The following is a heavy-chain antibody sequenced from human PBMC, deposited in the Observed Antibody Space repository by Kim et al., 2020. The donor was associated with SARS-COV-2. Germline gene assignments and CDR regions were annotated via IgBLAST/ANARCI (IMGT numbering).Heavy chain of an antibody. V-gene: IGHV1-46*01. J-gene: IGHJ5*02. Sequence: KCQDRVTMTRDTSPSTVYMGLSSLRSEDTAVYYCARASVALGTRFDPWGQGTLVTVSS. CDR3: ARASVALGTRFDP. D-gene: IGHD6-19*01.